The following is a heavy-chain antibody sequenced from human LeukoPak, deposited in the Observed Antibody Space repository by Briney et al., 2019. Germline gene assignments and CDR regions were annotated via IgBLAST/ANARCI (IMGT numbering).Heavy chain of an antibody. D-gene: IGHD5-24*01. CDR3: ASWEMATTTGFDY. J-gene: IGHJ4*02. CDR1: GFTFSSYE. Sequence: GGSLRLSSAASGFTFSSYEMNWVRQAPGKGLEWVSYISSSGSTIYYADSVKGRFTISRDNAKNSLYLQMNSLRAEDTAVYYCASWEMATTTGFDYWGQGTLVTVSS. CDR2: ISSSGSTI. V-gene: IGHV3-48*03.